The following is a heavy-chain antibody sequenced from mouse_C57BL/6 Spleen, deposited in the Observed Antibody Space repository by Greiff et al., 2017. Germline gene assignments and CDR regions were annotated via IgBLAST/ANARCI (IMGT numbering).Heavy chain of an antibody. J-gene: IGHJ3*01. CDR2: IHPNSGST. CDR3: ARLDYYGSSYAWFAY. CDR1: GYTFTSYW. Sequence: QVQLQQPGAELVKPGASVKLSCKASGYTFTSYWMHWVKQRPGQGLERIGMIHPNSGSTNYNEKFKSKATLTVDKSSSTAYMQLSSLTSEDSAVYYCARLDYYGSSYAWFAYWGQGTVVTVSA. V-gene: IGHV1-64*01. D-gene: IGHD1-1*01.